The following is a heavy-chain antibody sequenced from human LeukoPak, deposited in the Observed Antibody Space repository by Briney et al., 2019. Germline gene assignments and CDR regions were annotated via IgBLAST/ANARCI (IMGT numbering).Heavy chain of an antibody. J-gene: IGHJ5*02. D-gene: IGHD2-21*01. CDR3: ARVTHTDNWFDP. V-gene: IGHV4-39*07. Sequence: SETLSLTCTVSGGSISSSSYYWGWIRQPPGKGLEWIGSIYHSGSTYYNPSLKSRVTISVDTSKNQFSLKLSSVTAADTAVYYCARVTHTDNWFDPWGQGTLVTVSS. CDR2: IYHSGST. CDR1: GGSISSSSYY.